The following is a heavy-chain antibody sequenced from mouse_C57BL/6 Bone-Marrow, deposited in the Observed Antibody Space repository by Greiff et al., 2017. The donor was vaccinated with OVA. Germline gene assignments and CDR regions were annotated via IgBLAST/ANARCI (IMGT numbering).Heavy chain of an antibody. J-gene: IGHJ2*01. CDR3: ARRIPELAYYFDY. V-gene: IGHV1-69*01. D-gene: IGHD4-1*01. Sequence: QVQLQQPGAELVMPGASVKLSCKASGYTFTSYWMHWVKQRPGQGLEWIGEIDPSDSYTNYNQKFKGKSTLTVDKSSSTAYMQLSSLTSEDSAVYYCARRIPELAYYFDYWGQGTTLTVSS. CDR2: IDPSDSYT. CDR1: GYTFTSYW.